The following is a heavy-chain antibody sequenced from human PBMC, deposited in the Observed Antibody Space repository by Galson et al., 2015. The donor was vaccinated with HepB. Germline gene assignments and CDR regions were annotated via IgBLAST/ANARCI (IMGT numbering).Heavy chain of an antibody. CDR1: GFRFSSYW. Sequence: SLRLSCAASGFRFSSYWMTWVRQAPGKGLEWVANIKQDGSEKYYVDSVKGRFSIYRDNDKNSLFLQMNSLRAEDTAVYYCARDHPYDFWSGRLDVWGKGTTVTVSS. CDR3: ARDHPYDFWSGRLDV. J-gene: IGHJ6*04. V-gene: IGHV3-7*03. D-gene: IGHD3-3*01. CDR2: IKQDGSEK.